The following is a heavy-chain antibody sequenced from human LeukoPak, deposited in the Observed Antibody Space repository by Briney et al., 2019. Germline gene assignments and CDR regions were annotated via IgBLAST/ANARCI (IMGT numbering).Heavy chain of an antibody. CDR2: INPNSGGT. D-gene: IGHD3-22*01. CDR3: ARGFPSRRNYDSSGYYSYYFDY. Sequence: PSVKVSCKASGYTFTGYYMHWVRQAPGQGLEWMGWINPNSGGTNYAQKFQGRVTMTRDTSISTAYMELSRLRSDDTAVYYCARGFPSRRNYDSSGYYSYYFDYWGQGTLVTVSS. CDR1: GYTFTGYY. V-gene: IGHV1-2*02. J-gene: IGHJ4*02.